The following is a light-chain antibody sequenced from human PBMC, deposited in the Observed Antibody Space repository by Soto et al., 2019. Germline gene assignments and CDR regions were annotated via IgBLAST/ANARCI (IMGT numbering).Light chain of an antibody. Sequence: QSALTQPASVSGSPGQTITISCTGTSSDVGGYNSVSWYRQDPGKAPKLMIYDVTNRPSGVSNRFSGSKSGNTAALNISGLQAEDEADYYCSSFTISITYVLGTGTKVTVL. CDR3: SSFTISITYV. CDR2: DVT. J-gene: IGLJ1*01. V-gene: IGLV2-14*01. CDR1: SSDVGGYNS.